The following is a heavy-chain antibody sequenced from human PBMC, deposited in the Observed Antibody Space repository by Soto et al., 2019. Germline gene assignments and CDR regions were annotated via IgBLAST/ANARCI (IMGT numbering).Heavy chain of an antibody. CDR1: GYTFTKYD. Sequence: QVQLVQSGAEVKTPGASVKDSCKASGYTFTKYDMNWVRQAPGQGLEWMGWMNPTSGNTGYAQKFQGRLTMTWDTAIGIAHMELSSLRNEDTAVYYCARSDGHTFNWLDSWGQGALVTVSA. CDR3: ARSDGHTFNWLDS. CDR2: MNPTSGNT. D-gene: IGHD2-2*02. J-gene: IGHJ5*01. V-gene: IGHV1-8*01.